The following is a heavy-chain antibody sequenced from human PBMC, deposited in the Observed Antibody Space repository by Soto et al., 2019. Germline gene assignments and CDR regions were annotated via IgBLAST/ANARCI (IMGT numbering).Heavy chain of an antibody. CDR1: GYTFTSYD. Sequence: ASVKVSCKASGYTFTSYDINWLRQATGQGLEWMGWMNPNSGNTGYAQKFQGRVTMTRNTSISTAYMELSSLRSEDTAVYYCARYPPGYCSSTSCYHPASFDIWGQGTMVTVSS. V-gene: IGHV1-8*01. CDR3: ARYPPGYCSSTSCYHPASFDI. J-gene: IGHJ3*02. D-gene: IGHD2-2*01. CDR2: MNPNSGNT.